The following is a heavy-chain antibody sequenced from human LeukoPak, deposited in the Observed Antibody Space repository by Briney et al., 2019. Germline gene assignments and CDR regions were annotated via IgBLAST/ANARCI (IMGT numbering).Heavy chain of an antibody. CDR3: ARLYDSSGLTFDY. CDR2: IYPGDSDT. Sequence: GESLKIYCQGSGYSFTSYWIGWVRQMPGKGLEWMGIIYPGDSDTRYRPSFQGQVTISADKSISTAYLQWSSLKASDTAMYYCARLYDSSGLTFDYWGQGTLVTVSS. CDR1: GYSFTSYW. V-gene: IGHV5-51*01. J-gene: IGHJ4*02. D-gene: IGHD3-22*01.